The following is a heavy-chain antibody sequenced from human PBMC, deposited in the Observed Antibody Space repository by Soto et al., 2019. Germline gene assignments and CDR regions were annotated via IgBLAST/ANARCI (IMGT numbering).Heavy chain of an antibody. CDR2: ISSSGSTI. D-gene: IGHD4-4*01. V-gene: IGHV3-48*03. J-gene: IGHJ6*02. CDR1: GFTFSSDE. Sequence: GGALRLTLSASGFTFSSDEMDWVRQAPGKGLEWVSYISSSGSTIYYADSVKGRFTISRDNAKNSLYLQMNSLRAEDTAVYYCAGGPYSNSPDGRASWGYSYYGMDVWGQGTTVTVPS. CDR3: AGGPYSNSPDGRASWGYSYYGMDV.